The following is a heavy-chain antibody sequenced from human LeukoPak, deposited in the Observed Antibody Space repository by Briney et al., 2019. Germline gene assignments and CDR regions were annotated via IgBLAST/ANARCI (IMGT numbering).Heavy chain of an antibody. CDR1: GFTFTSYA. J-gene: IGHJ4*02. CDR2: ISHDDKNR. Sequence: GGSLRLSCAASGFTFTSYAFRWVRQAPGKGLEWVTVISHDDKNRYYADSVKGRFTISRDNSKNTVYLQMNSLRVEDTAVYFCVRDRDTSGWLYWGQGTLVTVSS. V-gene: IGHV3-30*04. D-gene: IGHD6-19*01. CDR3: VRDRDTSGWLY.